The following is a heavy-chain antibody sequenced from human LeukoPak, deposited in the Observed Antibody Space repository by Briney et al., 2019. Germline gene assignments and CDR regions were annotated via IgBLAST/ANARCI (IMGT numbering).Heavy chain of an antibody. CDR1: GGSISSGTYY. D-gene: IGHD5-24*01. Sequence: PSETLSLTCTVSGGSISSGTYYWGWIRQPPGKGLEWIGSIYYSGNTYYNPALKSRVTISVDTSKNQFSLKLSSVTAADTAVYYCARHRSGWLQSSFDYWGQGTLVTVSS. J-gene: IGHJ4*02. V-gene: IGHV4-39*01. CDR2: IYYSGNT. CDR3: ARHRSGWLQSSFDY.